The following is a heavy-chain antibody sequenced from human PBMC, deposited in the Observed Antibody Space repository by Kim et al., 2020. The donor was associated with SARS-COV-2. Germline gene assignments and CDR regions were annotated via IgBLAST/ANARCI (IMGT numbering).Heavy chain of an antibody. CDR1: GGSISSSSYY. V-gene: IGHV4-39*01. D-gene: IGHD6-13*01. CDR3: ASGSSWNPGRY. Sequence: SETLSLTCTVSGGSISSSSYYWGWIRQPPGKGLEWIGSIYYSGSTYYNPSLKSRVTISVDTSKNQFSLKLSSVTAADTAVYYCASGSSWNPGRYWGQGTLVTVSS. CDR2: IYYSGST. J-gene: IGHJ4*02.